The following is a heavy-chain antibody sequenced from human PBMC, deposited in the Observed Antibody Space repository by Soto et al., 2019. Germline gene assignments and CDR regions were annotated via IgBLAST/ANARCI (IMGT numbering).Heavy chain of an antibody. CDR1: GFTFSSYG. V-gene: IGHV3-30*18. Sequence: GGSLRISCAASGFTFSSYGMHWVRQAPGKGLEWVAVISYDGSNKYYADSVKGRFTISRDNSKNTLHLQMNSLRAEDTAVYYCAKGSRYCSSTSCPTYFQHWGQGTLVTVSS. D-gene: IGHD2-2*01. CDR2: ISYDGSNK. CDR3: AKGSRYCSSTSCPTYFQH. J-gene: IGHJ1*01.